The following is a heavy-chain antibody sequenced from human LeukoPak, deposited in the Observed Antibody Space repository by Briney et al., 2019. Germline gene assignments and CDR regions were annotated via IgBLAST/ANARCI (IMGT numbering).Heavy chain of an antibody. CDR1: GFTFRNYG. CDR2: MSGSGART. J-gene: IGHJ4*02. CDR3: ARDFEIGYYYGSGSYFDY. V-gene: IGHV3-23*01. D-gene: IGHD3-10*01. Sequence: GGSLRLSCAASGFTFRNYGMNWVRQAPGKGLEWVSLMSGSGARTYYADSVKGRFTISRDNSKNSLYLQMNSLRAEDTAVYYCARDFEIGYYYGSGSYFDYWGQGTLVTVSS.